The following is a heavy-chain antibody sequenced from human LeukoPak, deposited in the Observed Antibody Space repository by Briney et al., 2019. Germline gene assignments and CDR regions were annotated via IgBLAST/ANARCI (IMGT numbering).Heavy chain of an antibody. CDR1: GFTFSSYA. Sequence: PGGSLRLSCAASGFTFSSYAMSWVRQAPGKGLEWVAVIWYDGSNKYYADSVKGRFTISRDNSKNTLYLQMNSLRAEDTAVYYCARDSPYSGYDLRPSYYYYGMDVWGQGTTVTVSS. V-gene: IGHV3-33*08. J-gene: IGHJ6*02. CDR2: IWYDGSNK. CDR3: ARDSPYSGYDLRPSYYYYGMDV. D-gene: IGHD5-12*01.